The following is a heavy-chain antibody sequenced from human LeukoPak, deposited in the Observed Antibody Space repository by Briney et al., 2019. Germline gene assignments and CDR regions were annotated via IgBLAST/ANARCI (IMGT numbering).Heavy chain of an antibody. J-gene: IGHJ4*02. D-gene: IGHD3-9*01. CDR1: GFTFSSHW. V-gene: IGHV3-7*01. CDR2: INQGGNDR. Sequence: GGSLRLSCAASGFTFSSHWMSWVRQAPGKGLEWVANINQGGNDRNYVDSVKGRFTITRDNARNILYLQMNSLRAEDTAVYYCARVYDVLTGGFDHWGQGALVTVSS. CDR3: ARVYDVLTGGFDH.